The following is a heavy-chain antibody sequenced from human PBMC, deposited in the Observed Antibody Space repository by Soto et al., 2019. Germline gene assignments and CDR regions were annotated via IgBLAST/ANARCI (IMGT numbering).Heavy chain of an antibody. V-gene: IGHV3-33*01. CDR3: AREVLEAVAGTNCYYGMDV. Sequence: GGSLRLSCAASGFNFSRYGMHWFRQAPGKELEWVAVIWYDGSNKYYADSVKGRFTISRDNSKNTLYLQMNSLRAEDTAVYYCAREVLEAVAGTNCYYGMDVWGQGTTVTVSS. CDR2: IWYDGSNK. CDR1: GFNFSRYG. D-gene: IGHD6-19*01. J-gene: IGHJ6*02.